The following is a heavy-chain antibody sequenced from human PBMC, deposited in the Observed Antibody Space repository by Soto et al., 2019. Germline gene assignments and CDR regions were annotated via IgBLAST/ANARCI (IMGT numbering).Heavy chain of an antibody. J-gene: IGHJ4*02. D-gene: IGHD4-17*01. V-gene: IGHV4-61*01. CDR2: GSYSGTT. CDR1: GVSVSSGSFY. Sequence: PSETLSLTCTVSGVSVSSGSFYWAWIRQPPGKGLEWIGFGSYSGTTNYKPSLKSRVTISVDTSRSQISLKVSSLTAADTAVYYCARGATVTQYDYWGQGTLVTV. CDR3: ARGATVTQYDY.